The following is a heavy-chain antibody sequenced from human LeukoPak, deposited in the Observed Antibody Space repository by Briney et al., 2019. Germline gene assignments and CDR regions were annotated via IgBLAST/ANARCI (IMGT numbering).Heavy chain of an antibody. CDR3: AKDYCSSTSCYVFDY. J-gene: IGHJ4*02. Sequence: SCKASGYTFTSYAMHWVRQAPGKGLEWVAVISYDGSNKYYADSVKGRFTISRDNSKNTLYLQMNSLRAEDTAVYYCAKDYCSSTSCYVFDYWGQGTLVTVSS. CDR2: ISYDGSNK. V-gene: IGHV3-30*04. CDR1: GYTFTSYA. D-gene: IGHD2-2*01.